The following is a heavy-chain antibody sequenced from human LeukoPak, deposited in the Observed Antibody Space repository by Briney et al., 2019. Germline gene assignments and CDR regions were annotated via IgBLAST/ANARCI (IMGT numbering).Heavy chain of an antibody. CDR3: ASIPPAWYYYDSSGYLDY. D-gene: IGHD3-22*01. Sequence: NPSETLSLTCTVSGGSISSYYWGWIRQPPGKGLEWIGSIYYSGSTYYNPSLKSRVTISVDTSKNQFSLKLSSVTAADTAVYYCASIPPAWYYYDSSGYLDYWGQGTLVTVSS. CDR2: IYYSGST. V-gene: IGHV4-39*07. CDR1: GGSISSYY. J-gene: IGHJ4*02.